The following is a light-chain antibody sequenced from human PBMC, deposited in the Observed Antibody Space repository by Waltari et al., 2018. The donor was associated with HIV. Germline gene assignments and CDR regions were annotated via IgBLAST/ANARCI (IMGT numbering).Light chain of an antibody. CDR3: QQYVDWPRT. V-gene: IGKV3-15*01. CDR1: QSVASM. J-gene: IGKJ2*01. CDR2: YPS. Sequence: EIVMPQSPVTLSVSPWERPSPSCRASQSVASMLAWYQQKPGQAPRLLIFYPSRRDTGIPARFSGSGSGAEFTLTISSLQSEDYAVYYCQQYVDWPRTFGQGTKLEIK.